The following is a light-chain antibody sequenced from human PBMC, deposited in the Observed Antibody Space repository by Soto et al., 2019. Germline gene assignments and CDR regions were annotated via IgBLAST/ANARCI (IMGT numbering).Light chain of an antibody. CDR1: QSLDSSGYKY. CDR3: MQALQSPLT. V-gene: IGKV2-28*01. Sequence: DIVMTQSPLSLPVTPGEPASISCRASQSLDSSGYKYLDWYLQKPGQSPQLLIYLGSNRASGVPDRFRGSGSGTDFTLKISRVEAEEVGVYYCMQALQSPLTFGGGTKVDIK. CDR2: LGS. J-gene: IGKJ4*01.